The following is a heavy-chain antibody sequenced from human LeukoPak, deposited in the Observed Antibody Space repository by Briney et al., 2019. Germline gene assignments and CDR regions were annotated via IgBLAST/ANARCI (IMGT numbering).Heavy chain of an antibody. V-gene: IGHV4-4*02. CDR3: ARHAGFSLDY. CDR2: IHHSGTT. Sequence: SGTLTLTCAVSGGSISKYNWWSWLRQPPGKGLEWIGEIHHSGTTNYNPSLKSRVTISVDKSKNQFSLQLSSVTAADAAVYHCARHAGFSLDYWGQGTLVTVSS. CDR1: GGSISKYNW. J-gene: IGHJ4*02. D-gene: IGHD1-14*01.